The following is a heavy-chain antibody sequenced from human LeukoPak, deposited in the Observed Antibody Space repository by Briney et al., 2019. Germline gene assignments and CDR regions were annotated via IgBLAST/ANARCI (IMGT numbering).Heavy chain of an antibody. V-gene: IGHV1-2*04. CDR3: ARGGSLDCSSTSCYSDFDY. J-gene: IGHJ4*02. CDR1: GYTFTGYY. CDR2: INPNSGGT. D-gene: IGHD2-2*01. Sequence: ASVKVSCKASGYTFTGYYMHWVRQAPGQGLEWMGWINPNSGGTNYAQKFQGWVTMTRDTSISTAYMELSRLRSDDTAVYYCARGGSLDCSSTSCYSDFDYWGQGTLVTVSS.